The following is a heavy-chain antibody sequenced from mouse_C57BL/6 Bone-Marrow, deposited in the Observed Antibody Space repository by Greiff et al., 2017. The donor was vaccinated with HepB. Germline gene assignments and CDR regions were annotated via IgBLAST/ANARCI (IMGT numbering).Heavy chain of an antibody. CDR1: GYAFTNYL. V-gene: IGHV1-54*01. CDR2: INPGSGGT. CDR3: ARGDFDFDY. Sequence: VKLMESGAELVRPGTSVKVSCKASGYAFTNYLIEWVKQRPGQGLEWIGVINPGSGGTNYNEKFKGKATLTADKSSSTAYMQLSSLTSEDSAVYFCARGDFDFDYWGQGTTLTVSS. J-gene: IGHJ2*01.